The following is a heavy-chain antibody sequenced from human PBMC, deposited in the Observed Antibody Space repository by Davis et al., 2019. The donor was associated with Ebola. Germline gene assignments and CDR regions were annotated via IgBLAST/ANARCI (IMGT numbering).Heavy chain of an antibody. CDR1: GFTFSSYG. Sequence: GESLKISCAASGFTFSSYGMHWVRQAPGKGLEWVAVISYDGSNKYYADSVKGRFTISRDNSKNTLYLQMNSLRAEDTAVYYCARIPIYYESGVLDLDYWGRGTLVTVSS. CDR2: ISYDGSNK. J-gene: IGHJ4*02. D-gene: IGHD3-16*01. V-gene: IGHV3-30*03. CDR3: ARIPIYYESGVLDLDY.